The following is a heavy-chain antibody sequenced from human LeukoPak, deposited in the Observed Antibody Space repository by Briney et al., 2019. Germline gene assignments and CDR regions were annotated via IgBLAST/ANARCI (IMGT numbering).Heavy chain of an antibody. D-gene: IGHD6-13*01. CDR1: GFTFDDYG. J-gene: IGHJ3*02. CDR2: INWNGGST. Sequence: GSLRLSCAASGFTFDDYGMSWVRQAPGKGLEWVSGINWNGGSTGYADSVKGRFTISRDNAKNSLYLQMNSLRAEDTAVYYCTRRAAALDAFDIWGQGTMVTVSS. V-gene: IGHV3-20*04. CDR3: TRRAAALDAFDI.